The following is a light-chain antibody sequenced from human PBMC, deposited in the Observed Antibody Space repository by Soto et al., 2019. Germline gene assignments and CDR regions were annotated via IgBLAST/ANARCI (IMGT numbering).Light chain of an antibody. J-gene: IGKJ1*01. CDR2: GAS. CDR3: HQFGSSGPAT. Sequence: EIVLTQSPGTVSLSPGERATLSCRASRSVTRSYFAWYQQKPGQAPRLLIYGASSRATGVPDRFSGSGSGTDFSLTISRLEPEDFAVYYCHQFGSSGPATFGQGTKVEIK. CDR1: RSVTRSY. V-gene: IGKV3-20*01.